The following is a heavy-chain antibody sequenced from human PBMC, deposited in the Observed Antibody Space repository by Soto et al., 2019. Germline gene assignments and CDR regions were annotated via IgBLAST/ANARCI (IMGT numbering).Heavy chain of an antibody. J-gene: IGHJ5*02. CDR1: GGSISSGGYY. Sequence: QVQLQESGPGLMKPSQTLSLTCTVSGGSISSGGYYWSWIRQHPGKDLEWIGYIYYSGGTYYNPSLKSRVTISVDTSKNQFSLKLSSVTAADTAVYYCAREEGGGYDHRWFDPWGQGTLVTVSS. CDR3: AREEGGGYDHRWFDP. V-gene: IGHV4-31*03. CDR2: IYYSGGT. D-gene: IGHD5-12*01.